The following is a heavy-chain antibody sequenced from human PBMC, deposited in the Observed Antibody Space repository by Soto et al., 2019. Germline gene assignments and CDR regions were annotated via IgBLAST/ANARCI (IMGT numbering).Heavy chain of an antibody. Sequence: EVQLLESGGGLVKPGGSLRLSCAASGFTFSKYAMTWVRQAPGRGLEWVSSISSNGVTTDYADSVKGRFTIARDNSRNTLSLQMDSLSADDAALYYCAKDKYTDSVRKVWFFDFCGRGTLVTVSS. V-gene: IGHV3-23*01. D-gene: IGHD1-1*01. CDR1: GFTFSKYA. CDR3: AKDKYTDSVRKVWFFDF. J-gene: IGHJ2*01. CDR2: ISSNGVTT.